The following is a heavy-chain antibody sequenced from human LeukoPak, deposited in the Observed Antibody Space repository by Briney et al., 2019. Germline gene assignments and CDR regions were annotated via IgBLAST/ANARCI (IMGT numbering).Heavy chain of an antibody. V-gene: IGHV3-74*01. CDR2: IDSDESST. CDR1: GFTFSSYW. CDR3: ERALAVAGSVGGLFD. J-gene: IGHJ4*02. Sequence: GGSLRLSCAASGFTFSSYWMHWVRQAPGKGLMWLSRIDSDESSTSYADSVKGRFTISRDNAQNTLYLQMNSLRAEDTAVYYCERALAVAGSVGGLFDWGQETLVTVPS. D-gene: IGHD6-19*01.